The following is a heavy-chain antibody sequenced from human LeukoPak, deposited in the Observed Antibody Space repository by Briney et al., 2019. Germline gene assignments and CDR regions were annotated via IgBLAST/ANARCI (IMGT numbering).Heavy chain of an antibody. D-gene: IGHD5-18*01. CDR3: ARHVDTAMVGGFDF. J-gene: IGHJ4*02. V-gene: IGHV4-59*08. CDR1: GGSISSYY. Sequence: PSETLSLTCTVSGGSISSYYWSWIRQPPGKGLEWIGYIYYSGNTNYNPSLKSRVTISIDTSKNQFSLKLSSVTAADTAVYYCARHVDTAMVGGFDFWGQGTLVTASS. CDR2: IYYSGNT.